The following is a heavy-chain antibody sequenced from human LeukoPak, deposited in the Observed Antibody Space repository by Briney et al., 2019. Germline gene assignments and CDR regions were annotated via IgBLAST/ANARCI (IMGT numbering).Heavy chain of an antibody. Sequence: SETLSLTCAVYGGSFSGYYWSWIRQPPGKGLEWIGEINHSGSTNYNPSLKSRVTISVDTSKNQFSLKLSSVTAADTAVYYCARADRGLYDYWGQGTLVTVSS. V-gene: IGHV4-34*01. CDR1: GGSFSGYY. CDR2: INHSGST. CDR3: ARADRGLYDY. D-gene: IGHD3-16*02. J-gene: IGHJ4*02.